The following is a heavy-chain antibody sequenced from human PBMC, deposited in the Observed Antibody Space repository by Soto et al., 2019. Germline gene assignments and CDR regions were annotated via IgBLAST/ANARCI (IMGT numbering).Heavy chain of an antibody. CDR3: ARGITMVRGVIFSPAFDY. D-gene: IGHD3-10*01. CDR2: IYYGGTA. CDR1: GGSISSGGYY. V-gene: IGHV4-31*03. J-gene: IGHJ4*02. Sequence: QVQLQESGPGLVKPSQTLSLTCTVSGGSISSGGYYWSWIRQHPGKGLEWIGYIYYGGTAYYDPSLKSRVTISVDTANNQFSLKLSSVTAADTAVYYCARGITMVRGVIFSPAFDYWGQGTLVTVSS.